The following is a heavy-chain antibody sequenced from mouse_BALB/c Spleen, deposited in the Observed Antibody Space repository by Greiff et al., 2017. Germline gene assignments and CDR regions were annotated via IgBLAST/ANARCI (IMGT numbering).Heavy chain of an antibody. V-gene: IGHV5-17*02. CDR3: ARRGYDRSWFAY. D-gene: IGHD2-14*01. J-gene: IGHJ3*01. Sequence: EVQRVESGGGLVQPGGSRKPSCAASGFTFSSFGMHWVRQAPEKGLEWVAYISSGSSTIYYADTVKGRFTISRDNPKNTLFLQMTSLRSEDTAMYYCARRGYDRSWFAYWGQGTLVTVSA. CDR1: GFTFSSFG. CDR2: ISSGSSTI.